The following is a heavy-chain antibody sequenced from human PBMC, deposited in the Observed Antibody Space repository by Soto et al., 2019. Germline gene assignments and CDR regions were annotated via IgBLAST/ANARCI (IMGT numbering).Heavy chain of an antibody. V-gene: IGHV1-3*01. CDR3: ARSIVVVTALDY. CDR1: GYTFTSYA. J-gene: IGHJ4*02. Sequence: ASVKVSCKASGYTFTSYAMHWVRQAPGQRLEWMGWINAGNGNTKYSQKFQGRVTITRDTSASTAYMELSSLRSEDAAVYYCARSIVVVTALDYWGQGTLVTAPQ. CDR2: INAGNGNT. D-gene: IGHD2-21*02.